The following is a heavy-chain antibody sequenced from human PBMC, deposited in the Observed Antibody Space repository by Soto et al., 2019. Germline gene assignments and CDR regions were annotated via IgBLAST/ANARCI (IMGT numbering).Heavy chain of an antibody. V-gene: IGHV3-30*18. CDR3: AKATSSGPFAY. D-gene: IGHD6-6*01. Sequence: QVQLVESGGGVVQPGRSLRLSCAASGFTFSSYGMHWVRQAPGKGLEWVAVISYDGSNKYYADSVKGRFTISRDNSNNTLQLQMNSLRAEDTAVYYCAKATSSGPFAYWGQGTLFTVSS. CDR2: ISYDGSNK. J-gene: IGHJ4*02. CDR1: GFTFSSYG.